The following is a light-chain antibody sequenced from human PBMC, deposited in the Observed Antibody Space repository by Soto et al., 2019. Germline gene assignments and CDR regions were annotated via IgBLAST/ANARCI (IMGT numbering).Light chain of an antibody. Sequence: DIVMTQSPLSLPVTPGEPASISCMSSQILLHSNGYYYLDWYLQKPGQSPQLLIYLGSNRSSGVPDRFSGSGSGTDFTLKISRVEAEDVGVYYCMQALQTPWTFGQGTKVHIK. V-gene: IGKV2-28*01. CDR3: MQALQTPWT. CDR1: QILLHSNGYYY. J-gene: IGKJ1*01. CDR2: LGS.